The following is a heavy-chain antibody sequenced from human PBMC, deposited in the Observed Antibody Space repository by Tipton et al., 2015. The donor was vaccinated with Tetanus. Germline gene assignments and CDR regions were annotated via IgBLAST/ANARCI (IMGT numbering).Heavy chain of an antibody. CDR1: GGSISSYY. Sequence: ILSLTCTVSGGSISSYYWSWIRQPPGKGLEWIGYIYYSGSTNYNPSLKSRVTISVDTSKNRFSLKLSSVTAADTAVYYCARQKRGYSYGAFDYWGQGTLVTVSS. V-gene: IGHV4-59*08. D-gene: IGHD5-18*01. CDR2: IYYSGST. CDR3: ARQKRGYSYGAFDY. J-gene: IGHJ4*02.